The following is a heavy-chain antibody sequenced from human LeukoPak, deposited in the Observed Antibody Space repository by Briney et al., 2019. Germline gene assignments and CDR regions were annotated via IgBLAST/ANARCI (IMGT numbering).Heavy chain of an antibody. V-gene: IGHV1-2*02. CDR1: GYTFTGYY. D-gene: IGHD2-15*01. CDR2: INPNSGGT. J-gene: IGHJ4*02. CDR3: ARVGGGSCYWYSSGCGTFDY. Sequence: ASVKVSCKASGYTFTGYYMHWVRQAPGQGLEWMGWINPNSGGTNYAQKFQGRVTMTRDTSISTAYMELSRLRSDDTAVYYCARVGGGSCYWYSSGCGTFDYWGQGTLVTVSS.